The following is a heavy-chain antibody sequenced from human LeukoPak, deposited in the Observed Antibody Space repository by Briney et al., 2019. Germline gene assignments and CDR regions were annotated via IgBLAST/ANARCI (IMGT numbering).Heavy chain of an antibody. CDR1: GFTFSSYW. J-gene: IGHJ4*02. D-gene: IGHD6-19*01. CDR3: AKVIGVAVGPLDY. Sequence: GGSLRLSCVASGFTFSSYWMSWVRQAPGKGLEWVANIKEDGSEKFYVDSVKGRFTISRDNAKNSLYLQMNSLRAEDTAVYYCAKVIGVAVGPLDYWGQGTLVTVSS. CDR2: IKEDGSEK. V-gene: IGHV3-7*01.